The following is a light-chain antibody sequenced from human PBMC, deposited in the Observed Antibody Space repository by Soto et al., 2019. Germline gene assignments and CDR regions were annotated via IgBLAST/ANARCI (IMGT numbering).Light chain of an antibody. CDR1: QDIGNH. Sequence: DIQMIQSPSSLSAYVGARVTISCRASQDIGNHLAWYQQKPGKVPKLLIHAASTLQSGVPSRFSGSGSGTDFTLTISSLQPEDVATYVCEMYNIAPLITFGQGTRLEIK. V-gene: IGKV1-27*01. CDR2: AAS. J-gene: IGKJ5*01. CDR3: EMYNIAPLIT.